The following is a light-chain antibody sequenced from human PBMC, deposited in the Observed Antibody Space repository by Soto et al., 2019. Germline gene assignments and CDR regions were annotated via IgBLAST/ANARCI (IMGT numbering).Light chain of an antibody. Sequence: EIVMTQSPATLSVSPGERATLSCRASQSVSSNLAWYQQKPGQAPRLLFYGASTRATGIPARFSGSGSGTEFTLSISSLQSEDFAVYYCQQYNNWPLLTFGGGTKVDIK. CDR2: GAS. CDR1: QSVSSN. V-gene: IGKV3-15*01. CDR3: QQYNNWPLLT. J-gene: IGKJ4*01.